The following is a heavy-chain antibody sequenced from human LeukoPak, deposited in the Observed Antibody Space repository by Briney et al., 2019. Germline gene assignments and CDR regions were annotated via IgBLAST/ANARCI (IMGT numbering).Heavy chain of an antibody. CDR3: ARDVRGDGYGAFDC. V-gene: IGHV3-66*01. CDR1: GLSVSSHH. CDR2: IYCGACSGDGP. Sequence: GGSLRLSCAGSGLSVSSHHMNWVRQAPGKGLEWVSVIYCGACSGDGPYYADSVKGRLSTSSDSSKNTLYLQMNRLRAEDTAVYYFARDVRGDGYGAFDCWGLGMLVTVS. D-gene: IGHD5-24*01. J-gene: IGHJ4*01.